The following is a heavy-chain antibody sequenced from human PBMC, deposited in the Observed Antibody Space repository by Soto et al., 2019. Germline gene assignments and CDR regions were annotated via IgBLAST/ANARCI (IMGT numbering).Heavy chain of an antibody. D-gene: IGHD6-13*01. Sequence: QVQLQESGPGLVKPSETLSLTCTVSGGSISSYYWSWIRQPAGKGLEWIGRIYTNGRTNYNPSLKSRVTMSVDTSKNQFSLKLSSVTAADTAVYYCARDRLPRWRTDGMDVWGQGTTVTVSS. J-gene: IGHJ6*02. CDR1: GGSISSYY. CDR2: IYTNGRT. CDR3: ARDRLPRWRTDGMDV. V-gene: IGHV4-4*07.